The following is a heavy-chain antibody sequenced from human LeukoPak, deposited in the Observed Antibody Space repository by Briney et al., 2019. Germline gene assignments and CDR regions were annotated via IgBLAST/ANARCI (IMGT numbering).Heavy chain of an antibody. CDR1: GFTFSSYS. CDR2: ISSSSSTI. V-gene: IGHV3-48*01. Sequence: GGSLRLSCAASGFTFSSYSMNWVRQAPGKGLEWVSYISSSSSTIYYADSVKGRFTISRDNAKNSLYLQMNSLRAEDTAVYYCATEGYDSSGYYWVGYRGQGTLVTVSS. D-gene: IGHD3-22*01. CDR3: ATEGYDSSGYYWVGY. J-gene: IGHJ4*02.